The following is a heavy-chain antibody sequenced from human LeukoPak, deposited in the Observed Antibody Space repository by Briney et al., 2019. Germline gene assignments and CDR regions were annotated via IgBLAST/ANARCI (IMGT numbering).Heavy chain of an antibody. J-gene: IGHJ4*02. CDR1: GFTFNNAW. CDR2: IKSKIDGGTT. V-gene: IGHV3-15*01. D-gene: IGHD6-25*01. CDR3: TTALRAAINVDY. Sequence: GGSLRLSCAASGFTFNNAWMSWVRQAPGKGLEWVGRIKSKIDGGTTDYAAPVKGRFTISRDDSENTLYLQMNSLKTEDTAMYHCTTALRAAINVDYWGQGTLVTVSS.